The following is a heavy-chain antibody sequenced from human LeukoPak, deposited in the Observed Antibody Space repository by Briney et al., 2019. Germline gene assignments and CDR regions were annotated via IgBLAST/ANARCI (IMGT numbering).Heavy chain of an antibody. CDR2: MNTNSGNT. J-gene: IGHJ4*02. D-gene: IGHD6-6*01. CDR1: GYTFTSYD. CDR3: ARGVIAARHHMGY. Sequence: ASVTVSCKASGYTFTSYDINWVRQATGQGLEWMGCMNTNSGNTGYAQKFQGRVTMTRNTSIRTAYMELSSLRSEDTAVYYCARGVIAARHHMGYWGQGTLVTVSS. V-gene: IGHV1-8*01.